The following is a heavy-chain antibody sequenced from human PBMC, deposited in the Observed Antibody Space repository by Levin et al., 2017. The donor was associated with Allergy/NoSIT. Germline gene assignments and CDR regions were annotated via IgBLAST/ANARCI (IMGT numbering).Heavy chain of an antibody. Sequence: LRLSCTVSGASISSAFYYWTWLRQPPGKGLEWIGYIYHSGRSFYNPSLKSRLSISVDTSKNQFSLQLNSVTAADTALYYCARECYPGSGNFLLWGPGNLVTVSS. V-gene: IGHV4-30-4*01. CDR2: IYHSGRS. CDR1: GASISSAFYY. D-gene: IGHD2-15*01. J-gene: IGHJ4*02. CDR3: ARECYPGSGNFLL.